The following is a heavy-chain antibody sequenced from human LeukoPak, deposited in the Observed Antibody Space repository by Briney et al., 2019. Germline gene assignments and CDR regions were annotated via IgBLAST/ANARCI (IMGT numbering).Heavy chain of an antibody. CDR3: ARDNSPYCGGDCYPSY. CDR2: ISAYNGNT. V-gene: IGHV1-18*01. CDR1: GYTFTSYG. J-gene: IGHJ4*02. D-gene: IGHD2-21*02. Sequence: ASVKVSCKASGYTFTSYGISWVRQAPGQGLEWMGWISAYNGNTNYAQKLQGRVTMTTDTSTSTAYVELRSLRSDDTAVYYCARDNSPYCGGDCYPSYWGQGTLVTVSS.